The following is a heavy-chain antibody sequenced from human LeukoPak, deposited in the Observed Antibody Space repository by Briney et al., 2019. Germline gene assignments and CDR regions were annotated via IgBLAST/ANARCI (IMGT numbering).Heavy chain of an antibody. CDR2: ISAYNGNT. J-gene: IGHJ4*02. D-gene: IGHD6-13*01. CDR1: GYTFTSYG. Sequence: GASVRVSCKASGYTFTSYGISWVRQAPGQGLEWMGWISAYNGNTNYAQKLQGRVTMTTDTSTSTAYMELRSLRSDDTAVYYCARVWIGSSSWLEDYWGQGTLVTVSS. V-gene: IGHV1-18*01. CDR3: ARVWIGSSSWLEDY.